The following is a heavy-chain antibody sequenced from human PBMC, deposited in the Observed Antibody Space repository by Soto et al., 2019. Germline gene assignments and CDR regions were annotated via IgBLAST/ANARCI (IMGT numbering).Heavy chain of an antibody. CDR2: IYYSGST. J-gene: IGHJ5*02. Sequence: QVQLQESGPGLVKPSQTLSLTCTVSGGSISSGGYYWSWIRQHPGKGLEWIGYIYYSGSTYYNPSLKSRVTNSVDTSKSQFSLKWSSVAAADTAGYCCASSGGGYCSSTSCYAYWFDPWGQGTQVSVSS. CDR3: ASSGGGYCSSTSCYAYWFDP. D-gene: IGHD2-2*01. V-gene: IGHV4-31*03. CDR1: GGSISSGGYY.